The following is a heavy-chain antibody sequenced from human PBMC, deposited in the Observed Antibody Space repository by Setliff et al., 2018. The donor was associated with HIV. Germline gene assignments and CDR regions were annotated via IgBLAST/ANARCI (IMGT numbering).Heavy chain of an antibody. Sequence: ASVKVSCKASGGTFSSYAISWVRQAPGQGLEWMGGIIPIFGTANYAQKFQGRVTITADESTSTAYMELSSLRSEDTAAYYCARAYSNSYYYYYYMDVWGKGTTVTVSS. CDR1: GGTFSSYA. J-gene: IGHJ6*03. D-gene: IGHD4-4*01. CDR2: IIPIFGTA. V-gene: IGHV1-69*13. CDR3: ARAYSNSYYYYYYMDV.